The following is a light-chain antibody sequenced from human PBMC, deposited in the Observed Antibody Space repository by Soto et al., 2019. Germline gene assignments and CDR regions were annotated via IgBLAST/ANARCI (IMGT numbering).Light chain of an antibody. CDR2: VNSDGSH. Sequence: QLVLTQSPSASASLGASVKLTCTLTSGHSSYAIAWHQQQPEKGPRYLMKVNSDGSHNKGDGIPDRFSGFSSGAERYLTISNLQSEDEADYYCLTWTTGFSVVFGGGTKLTVL. CDR3: LTWTTGFSVV. V-gene: IGLV4-69*01. J-gene: IGLJ2*01. CDR1: SGHSSYA.